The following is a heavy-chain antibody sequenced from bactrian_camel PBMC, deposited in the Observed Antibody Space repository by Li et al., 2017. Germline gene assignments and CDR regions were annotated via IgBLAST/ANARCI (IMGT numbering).Heavy chain of an antibody. D-gene: IGHD6*01. J-gene: IGHJ6*01. CDR1: GFAFSYYP. CDR3: ATGSLGWYGFYS. V-gene: IGHV3S67*01. Sequence: VQLVESGGGSVPAGGSLRLSCATSGFAFSYYPMSWVRQAPGKEREGVAAIDSDGTLTYANSVKGRFTISRDNAKNTLYLQLSSLKSEDTALYYCATGSLGWYGFYSCGQGTQVTVS. CDR2: IDSDGTL.